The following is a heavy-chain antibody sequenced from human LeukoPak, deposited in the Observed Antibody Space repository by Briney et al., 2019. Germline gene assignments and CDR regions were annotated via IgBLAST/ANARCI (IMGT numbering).Heavy chain of an antibody. D-gene: IGHD5-18*01. CDR1: GFTFSNCG. J-gene: IGHJ4*02. V-gene: IGHV3-30*18. CDR2: ISYDGSKK. Sequence: GGSLRLSCAASGFTFSNCGMHWVRQAPGKGLEWVAVISYDGSKKYYADSVKGRFIISRDNSKNTLYLQMNSLRAEDTAVYYCAKDRYPTSYSYGFGYWGQGTLVTVSS. CDR3: AKDRYPTSYSYGFGY.